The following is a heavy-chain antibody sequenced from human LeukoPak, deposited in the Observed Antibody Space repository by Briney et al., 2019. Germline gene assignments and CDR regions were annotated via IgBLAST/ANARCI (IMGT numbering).Heavy chain of an antibody. J-gene: IGHJ4*02. D-gene: IGHD2-21*02. CDR3: ARDRLLYLDY. CDR1: GFTFSDYA. Sequence: GGSLRLSCAASGFTFSDYAMSWVRQAPGKGLEWVSAIVGSGGNTYYADSVKGRFSISRDNSKNTLYLQINSLRVEDTAVYFCARDRLLYLDYWGQGTPVTVSS. V-gene: IGHV3-23*01. CDR2: IVGSGGNT.